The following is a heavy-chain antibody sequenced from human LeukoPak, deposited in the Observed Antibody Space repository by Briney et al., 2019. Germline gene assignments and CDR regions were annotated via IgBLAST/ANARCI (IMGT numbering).Heavy chain of an antibody. CDR1: GFTFSSYA. CDR3: AQRPDSSGYYDY. D-gene: IGHD3-22*01. J-gene: IGHJ4*02. CDR2: ISGSGGST. Sequence: PGGSLRLSCAASGFTFSSYAMSWVRQAPGKGLEWVSAISGSGGSTYYADSVKGRFTISRDNSKNTLCLRMNSLRAEDTAVYYCAQRPDSSGYYDYWGQGTLVTVSS. V-gene: IGHV3-23*01.